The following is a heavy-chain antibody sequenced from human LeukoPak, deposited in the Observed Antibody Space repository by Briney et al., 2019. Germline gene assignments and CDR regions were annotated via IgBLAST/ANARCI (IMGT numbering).Heavy chain of an antibody. CDR1: GFTFSNYW. CDR2: INTDGSST. CDR3: TISAPGKRYFDN. V-gene: IGHV3-74*01. J-gene: IGHJ4*02. D-gene: IGHD3-10*01. Sequence: GGSLRLSCAGSGFTFSNYWMYWVRQAPGEGLVCVSRINTDGSSTSYADSVTGRIPISRDDAKNTLYLQMNSLRTEDTAVYYCTISAPGKRYFDNWGQGALVTVSS.